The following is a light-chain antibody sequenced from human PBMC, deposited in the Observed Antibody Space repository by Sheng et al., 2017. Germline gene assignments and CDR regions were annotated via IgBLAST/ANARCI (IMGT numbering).Light chain of an antibody. V-gene: IGKV3D-15*01. Sequence: EVTMTQSPVTLSVSPGGRATLSCRASQSVGTDLAWYQQRPGQAPRLLIYGASTRATGISARFSGSGSGTEFTLTISSLQSEDFAVYYCQQYNNWPPRTFGQGTKVEIK. J-gene: IGKJ1*01. CDR1: QSVGTD. CDR2: GAS. CDR3: QQYNNWPPRT.